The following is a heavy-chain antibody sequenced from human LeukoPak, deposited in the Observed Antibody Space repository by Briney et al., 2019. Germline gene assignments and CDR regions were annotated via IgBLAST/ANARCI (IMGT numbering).Heavy chain of an antibody. J-gene: IGHJ4*02. CDR2: IYHSGTT. CDR3: ARDLRGMVDY. Sequence: PSETLSLTCTVSGGSIYGGGYYWSWIRQPPGKGLEWIGYIYHSGTTNYNPSLKSRVTISVDTSKNQFSLKLSSVTAADTAVYYCARDLRGMVDYWGQGTLVTVSS. V-gene: IGHV4-30-2*01. CDR1: GGSIYGGGYY. D-gene: IGHD3-16*01.